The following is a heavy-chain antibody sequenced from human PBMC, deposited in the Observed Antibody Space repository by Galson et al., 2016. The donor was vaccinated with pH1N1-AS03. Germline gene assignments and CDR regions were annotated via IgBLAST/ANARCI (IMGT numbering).Heavy chain of an antibody. J-gene: IGHJ4*02. V-gene: IGHV3-33*01. CDR3: APLGGDGPSSLDY. CDR2: IWYDGIKK. D-gene: IGHD6-6*01. CDR1: GFTFSLYG. Sequence: SLRLSCAVSGFTFSLYGMHWLRQAPGKGLEWVALIWYDGIKKYYSDSVQGRFVISRDNSRNILHLEMNTLTAEDTAIYYCAPLGGDGPSSLDYRGQGTLVSVSS.